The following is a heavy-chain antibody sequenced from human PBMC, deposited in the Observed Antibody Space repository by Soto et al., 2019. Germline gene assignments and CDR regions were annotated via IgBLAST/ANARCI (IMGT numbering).Heavy chain of an antibody. V-gene: IGHV3-33*01. Sequence: QVQLVESGGGVVQPGRSLRLSCAASGFTFSSYGMHWVRQAPGKGLEWVAVIWYDGSNKYYADSVEGRFTISRDNSKNTLYLQMNSLRAEDTAVYYCARDQGGIPTVTVFDYWGQGTLVTVSS. CDR2: IWYDGSNK. CDR1: GFTFSSYG. J-gene: IGHJ4*02. CDR3: ARDQGGIPTVTVFDY. D-gene: IGHD4-17*01.